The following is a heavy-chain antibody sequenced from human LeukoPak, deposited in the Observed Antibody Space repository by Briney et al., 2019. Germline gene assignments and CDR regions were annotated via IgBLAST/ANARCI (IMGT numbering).Heavy chain of an antibody. J-gene: IGHJ4*02. Sequence: PGRSLRLSCAASGFTFSDYSFNWVRQAPGRGLEWISYIGRSTVTTYYADSVQGRFTISRDNAKNSLYLQMNSLRAEDTAVYYCARDWHYGLDYWGQGTLVTVSS. CDR2: IGRSTVTT. CDR3: ARDWHYGLDY. CDR1: GFTFSDYS. D-gene: IGHD3-10*01. V-gene: IGHV3-48*01.